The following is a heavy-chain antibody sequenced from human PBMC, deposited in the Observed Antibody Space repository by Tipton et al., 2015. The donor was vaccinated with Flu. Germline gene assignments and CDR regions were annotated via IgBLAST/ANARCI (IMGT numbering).Heavy chain of an antibody. J-gene: IGHJ3*02. D-gene: IGHD6-19*01. V-gene: IGHV3-21*01. Sequence: CAASGFTFSSYSMNWVRQAPGKGLEWVSSISSSSSYIYYADSVKGRFTISRDNAKNSLYLQMNSLRAEDTAVYYCARDVFGSGWSFDAFDIWGQGTMVTVSS. CDR2: ISSSSSYI. CDR3: ARDVFGSGWSFDAFDI. CDR1: GFTFSSYS.